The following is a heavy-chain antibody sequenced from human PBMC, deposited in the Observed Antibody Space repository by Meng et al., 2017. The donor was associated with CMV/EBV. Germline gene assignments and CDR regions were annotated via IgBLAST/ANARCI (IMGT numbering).Heavy chain of an antibody. D-gene: IGHD2-2*02. J-gene: IGHJ6*02. V-gene: IGHV3-30-3*01. Sequence: GGSLRLSCAASGFTFSSYAMHWARQAPGKGLEWVAVISYDGSNKYYADSVKGRFTISRDNSKNTLYLQMNSLRAEDTAVYYCARGAYCSSTSCYKDGMDVWGQGTTVTVSS. CDR3: ARGAYCSSTSCYKDGMDV. CDR2: ISYDGSNK. CDR1: GFTFSSYA.